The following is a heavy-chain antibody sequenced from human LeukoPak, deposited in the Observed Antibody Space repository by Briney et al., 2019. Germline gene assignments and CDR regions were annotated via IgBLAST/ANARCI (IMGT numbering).Heavy chain of an antibody. CDR3: ATSTVTQNYYYYGMDV. J-gene: IGHJ6*02. V-gene: IGHV1-69*04. D-gene: IGHD4-11*01. CDR2: IIPILGIA. CDR1: GGTFSSYA. Sequence: SVKVSCTASGGTFSSYAISWVRQAPGQGLEWMGRIIPILGIANYAQKFQGRVTITADKSTSTAYMELSSLRSEDTAVYYCATSTVTQNYYYYGMDVWGQGTTVTVSS.